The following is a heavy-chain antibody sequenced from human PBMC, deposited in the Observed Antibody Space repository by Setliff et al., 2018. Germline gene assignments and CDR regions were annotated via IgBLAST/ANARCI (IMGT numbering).Heavy chain of an antibody. D-gene: IGHD3-10*01. J-gene: IGHJ4*02. CDR3: ARSFYGCFNY. CDR1: GDSFSNYA. Sequence: GASVKVSCKASGDSFSNYAISWVRQAPGQGLEWMGWINPHSGGTGYAQKFQGRVTMTRNTSISTAYMELSSLRSDDTAVYYCARSFYGCFNYWGQGTLVTVSS. CDR2: INPHSGGT. V-gene: IGHV1-8*02.